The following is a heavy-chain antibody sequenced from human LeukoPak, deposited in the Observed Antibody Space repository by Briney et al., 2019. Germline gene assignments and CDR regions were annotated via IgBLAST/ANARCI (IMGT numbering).Heavy chain of an antibody. J-gene: IGHJ1*01. CDR2: ISYDGTNI. V-gene: IGHV3-30*01. D-gene: IGHD3-3*01. Sequence: GGSLRLSCAASGFPSNKYAIQWVRQAPGTGLEWVAVISYDGTNIYYADSVKGRFTISRDNSKNTVFLQMNSLRAEDTAVYYCARGLTNYDASSAPVYWGQGALVTVTS. CDR3: ARGLTNYDASSAPVY. CDR1: GFPSNKYA.